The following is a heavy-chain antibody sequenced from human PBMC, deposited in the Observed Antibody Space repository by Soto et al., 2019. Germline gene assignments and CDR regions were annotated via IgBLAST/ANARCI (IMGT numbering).Heavy chain of an antibody. CDR1: GFTFSSYA. Sequence: GGSLRLSCAASGFTFSSYAMSWVRQAPGKGLEWVSAISGSGGSTYYADSVKGRFTISRDNSKNTLYLQMNSLRAEDTAVYYCARIADCSITTCSFPSRFHVRGYYYYYGMDVWGQGTTVTVSS. D-gene: IGHD2-2*01. CDR2: ISGSGGST. V-gene: IGHV3-23*01. J-gene: IGHJ6*02. CDR3: ARIADCSITTCSFPSRFHVRGYYYYYGMDV.